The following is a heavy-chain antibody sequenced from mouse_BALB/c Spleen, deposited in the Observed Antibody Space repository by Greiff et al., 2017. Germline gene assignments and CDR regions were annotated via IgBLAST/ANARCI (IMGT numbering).Heavy chain of an antibody. Sequence: VKVVESGPGLVAPSQSLSITCTVSGFSLTGYGVNWVRQPPGKGLEWLGMIWGDGSTDYNSALKSRLSISKDNSKSQVFLKMNSLQTDDTARYYCARAQTARASSFAYWGQGTLVTVSA. CDR3: ARAQTARASSFAY. V-gene: IGHV2-6-7*01. CDR1: GFSLTGYG. J-gene: IGHJ3*01. D-gene: IGHD3-2*01. CDR2: IWGDGST.